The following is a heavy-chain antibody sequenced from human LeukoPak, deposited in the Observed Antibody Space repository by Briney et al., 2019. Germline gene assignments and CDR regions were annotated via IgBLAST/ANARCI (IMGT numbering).Heavy chain of an antibody. V-gene: IGHV3-64*01. CDR3: ARESYSSSWTFDY. J-gene: IGHJ4*02. Sequence: GGSLRLSCAASGFIFSNYAMHWVRQAPGKGLEYVAAISSNGDRTYYANSVKGRFTISRDNSRNTLYLQMGSLRAEDTAVYYCARESYSSSWTFDYWGQGTLVTVSS. CDR2: ISSNGDRT. D-gene: IGHD6-13*01. CDR1: GFIFSNYA.